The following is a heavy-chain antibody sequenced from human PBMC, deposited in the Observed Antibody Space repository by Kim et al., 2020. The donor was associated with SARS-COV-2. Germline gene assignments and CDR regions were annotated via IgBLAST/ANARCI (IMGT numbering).Heavy chain of an antibody. CDR3: AREGATVDSYYYYVHV. Sequence: SVKVSCKASGGIFSNHAISWVRQAPRQGLEWMGRITPILGRANYAQRFQGRVTITADRITNTAYMEMSGLRSEETAVYYCAREGATVDSYYYYVHVWGK. CDR2: ITPILGRA. CDR1: GGIFSNHA. V-gene: IGHV1-69*04. J-gene: IGHJ6*03. D-gene: IGHD1-26*01.